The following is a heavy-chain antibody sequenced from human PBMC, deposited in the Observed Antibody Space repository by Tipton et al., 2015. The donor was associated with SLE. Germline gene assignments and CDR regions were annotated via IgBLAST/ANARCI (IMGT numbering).Heavy chain of an antibody. V-gene: IGHV3-33*01. CDR3: AASGSGYYGLGY. CDR2: IWYDGSNK. Sequence: SLRLSCAASGVTFSSYGMHWVRQAPGKGLEWVAVIWYDGSNKYYADSVKGRFTISRDNSKNTLYLQMNSLRAEDTAVYYCAASGSGYYGLGYWGQGTLVTVSS. CDR1: GVTFSSYG. D-gene: IGHD3-22*01. J-gene: IGHJ4*02.